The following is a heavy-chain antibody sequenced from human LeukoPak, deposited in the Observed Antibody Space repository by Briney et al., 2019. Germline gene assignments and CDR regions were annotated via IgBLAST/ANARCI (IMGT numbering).Heavy chain of an antibody. V-gene: IGHV3-30*18. CDR2: ISYDGSNK. Sequence: GRSLRLSCAASGFTFSSYGMHRVRQAPGKGLEWVAVISYDGSNKYYADSVKGRFTISRDNSKNTLYLQMNSLRAEDTAVYYCAKLNSGGYSYGHKGDFDIWGQGTMVTVSS. J-gene: IGHJ3*02. CDR1: GFTFSSYG. CDR3: AKLNSGGYSYGHKGDFDI. D-gene: IGHD5-18*01.